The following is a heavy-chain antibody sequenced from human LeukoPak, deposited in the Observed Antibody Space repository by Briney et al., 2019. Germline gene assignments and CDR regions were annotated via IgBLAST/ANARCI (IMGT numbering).Heavy chain of an antibody. V-gene: IGHV1-8*01. CDR1: GFTFTSYD. J-gene: IGHJ5*02. D-gene: IGHD3-10*01. CDR2: MNPNNGNT. CDR3: VRDGEGVAISVNYWFDP. Sequence: ASVKVSYKASGFTFTSYDINWVRQASGRGLEWMGWMNPNNGNTGYAQKFQGRVTMTRDTSISTAYMELRGLRSEDTAVYYCVRDGEGVAISVNYWFDPWGQGTLVTVSS.